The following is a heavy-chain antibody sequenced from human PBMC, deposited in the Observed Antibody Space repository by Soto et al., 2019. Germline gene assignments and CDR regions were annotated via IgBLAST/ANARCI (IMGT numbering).Heavy chain of an antibody. D-gene: IGHD1-1*01. V-gene: IGHV1-18*01. CDR2: ISAYNGDT. Sequence: QAQLVQSGAEVKKPGASVKVSCKASGYIFSNYGISWVRQAPGQGLEWMGWISAYNGDTKYAQNFQGRVTVTTDTSWSTAYMEVRSLTSEDTAWYLWALERINLIGVTTGCSSYGMDVWGQGTTVTLPS. CDR3: ALERINLIGVTTGCSSYGMDV. J-gene: IGHJ6*02. CDR1: GYIFSNYG.